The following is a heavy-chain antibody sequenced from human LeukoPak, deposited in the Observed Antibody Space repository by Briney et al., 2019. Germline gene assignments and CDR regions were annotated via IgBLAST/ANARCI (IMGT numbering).Heavy chain of an antibody. D-gene: IGHD4-17*01. CDR3: ARISYGDYPTDY. Sequence: GGSLRLSCAASGFTVSSNYMSWVRQAPGKGLEWVSIIYSGGSTYYADSVKGRFTISRDNSKNTLYLQMNSLRAEDTAVYYCARISYGDYPTDYWGQEPWSPSPQ. V-gene: IGHV3-66*01. CDR2: IYSGGST. CDR1: GFTVSSNY. J-gene: IGHJ4*01.